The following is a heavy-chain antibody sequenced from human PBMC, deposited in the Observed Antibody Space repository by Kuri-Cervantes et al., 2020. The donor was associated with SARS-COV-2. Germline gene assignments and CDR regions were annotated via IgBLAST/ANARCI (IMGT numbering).Heavy chain of an antibody. CDR3: ARVMVPTARPNYYYGMDV. V-gene: IGHV1-46*01. Sequence: ASVKVSCKASGYTFVIYGITWVRQAPGQGLEWMGIINPSGGSTSYAQKFQGRVTMTRDTSTSTVYMELSSLRSEDTAVYYCARVMVPTARPNYYYGMDVWGQGTTVTVSS. CDR2: INPSGGST. CDR1: GYTFVIYG. J-gene: IGHJ6*02. D-gene: IGHD2-2*01.